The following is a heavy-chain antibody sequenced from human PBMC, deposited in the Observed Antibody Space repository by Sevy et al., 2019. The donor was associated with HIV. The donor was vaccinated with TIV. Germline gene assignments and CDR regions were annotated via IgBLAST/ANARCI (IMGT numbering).Heavy chain of an antibody. V-gene: IGHV3-30*03. Sequence: GGSLRLSCAASGFRLSNHGMHWVRQAPGKGLEWLALVTYDGSNQYYADSVKGRFIGSRDNSRNLLFLQMNSLRGEDTAVYYCAGRAPELHTDAWGQGTLVTVSS. J-gene: IGHJ5*02. CDR1: GFRLSNHG. CDR2: VTYDGSNQ. CDR3: AGRAPELHTDA. D-gene: IGHD1-26*01.